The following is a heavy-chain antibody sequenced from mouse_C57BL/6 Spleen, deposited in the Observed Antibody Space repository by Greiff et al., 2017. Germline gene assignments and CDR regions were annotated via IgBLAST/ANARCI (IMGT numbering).Heavy chain of an antibody. V-gene: IGHV1-55*01. Sequence: QVQLKQPGAELVKPGASVKMSCKASGYTFTSYWITWVKQRPGQGLEWIGDIYPGSGSTNYNEKFKSKATLTVDTSSSTAYMQLSSLTSEDSAVYYCARFYYGSRGAMDYWGQGTSVTVSS. CDR3: ARFYYGSRGAMDY. CDR1: GYTFTSYW. D-gene: IGHD1-1*01. J-gene: IGHJ4*01. CDR2: IYPGSGST.